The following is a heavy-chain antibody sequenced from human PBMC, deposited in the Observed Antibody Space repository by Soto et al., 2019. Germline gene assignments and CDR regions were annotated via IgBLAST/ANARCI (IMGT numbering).Heavy chain of an antibody. CDR3: ARVLDYGDYSCFDP. J-gene: IGHJ5*02. CDR2: IYYSGST. V-gene: IGHV4-31*03. D-gene: IGHD4-17*01. Sequence: PSEPLSLTCTVSGSSISSGGYYWSWIRQHPGKGLEWHGNIYYSGSTYSNPSLKTRVTISVDTSKNQFSLKLSSVTAADTAVYYCARVLDYGDYSCFDPWGQGTLVTVSS. CDR1: GSSISSGGYY.